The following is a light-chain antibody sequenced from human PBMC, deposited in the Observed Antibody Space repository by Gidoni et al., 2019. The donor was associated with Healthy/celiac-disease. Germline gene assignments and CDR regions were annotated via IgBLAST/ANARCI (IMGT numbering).Light chain of an antibody. CDR3: QQYNSYSQA. CDR1: QSISSW. CDR2: KAS. Sequence: DIQMTQSPSTLSASVGDRVTITCRASQSISSWLAWYQQKPGKAPKLLIYKASSLESGVPSRFSGSGSGTEFTLTISSLQPDECATYYCQQYNSYSQAFGQGTKVEIK. V-gene: IGKV1-5*03. J-gene: IGKJ1*01.